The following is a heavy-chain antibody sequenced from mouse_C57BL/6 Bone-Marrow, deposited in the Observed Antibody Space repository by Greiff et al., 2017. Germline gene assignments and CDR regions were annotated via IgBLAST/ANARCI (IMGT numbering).Heavy chain of an antibody. CDR1: GYTFTSYD. V-gene: IGHV1-85*01. D-gene: IGHD1-1*01. J-gene: IGHJ1*03. CDR3: ARLEFDGSSGDWYFDV. CDR2: IYPRDGST. Sequence: VKLVESGPELVKPGASVKLSCKASGYTFTSYDINWVKQRPGRGLEWIGWIYPRDGSTKYNEKFKGKATLTVDTSSSTAYMELHSLTSEDAAVYFCARLEFDGSSGDWYFDVGGTGTTVTVSS.